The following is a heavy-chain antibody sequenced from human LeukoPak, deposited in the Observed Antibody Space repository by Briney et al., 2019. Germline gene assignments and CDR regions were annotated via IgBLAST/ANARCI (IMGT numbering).Heavy chain of an antibody. V-gene: IGHV3-53*01. J-gene: IGHJ4*02. CDR1: GFTVSSNY. Sequence: GGSLRLSCAASGFTVSSNYMSWVRQAPGKGLEWVSVIYSGGSTYYADSVKGRFTISRDNSKNTLYLQMNSLRAEDTAVYYCASLGSRGGDGSRGFDYWGQGTLVTVSS. CDR3: ASLGSRGGDGSRGFDY. D-gene: IGHD2-21*02. CDR2: IYSGGST.